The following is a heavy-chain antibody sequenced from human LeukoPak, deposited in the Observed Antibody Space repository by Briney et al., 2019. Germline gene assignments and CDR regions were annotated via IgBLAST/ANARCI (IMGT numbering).Heavy chain of an antibody. CDR2: IYYSGST. CDR3: ARGPLRHYYGSGDDAFDI. D-gene: IGHD3-10*01. CDR1: GGSISSYY. V-gene: IGHV4-59*01. J-gene: IGHJ3*02. Sequence: PSETLSLTCTVSGGSISSYYWSWIRQPPGKGLEWIGDIYYSGSTNYNPSLKSRVTISVDTSKNQFSLKLSSVTAADTAVYYCARGPLRHYYGSGDDAFDIWGQGTMVTVSS.